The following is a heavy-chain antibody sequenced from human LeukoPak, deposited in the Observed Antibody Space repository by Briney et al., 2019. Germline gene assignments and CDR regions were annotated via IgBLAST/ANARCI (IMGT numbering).Heavy chain of an antibody. D-gene: IGHD1-26*01. CDR1: GGSIRSHY. V-gene: IGHV4-59*11. CDR3: ARERWEGGSYVMGFDY. J-gene: IGHJ4*02. CDR2: IYYSGST. Sequence: PSETLSLTCSVSGGSIRSHYWNWIRQPPGKGLELLGHIYYSGSTHYNPSLKSRITISVDTSKNQFSLRLSSVTAADTAVYYCARERWEGGSYVMGFDYWGQGALVTVSS.